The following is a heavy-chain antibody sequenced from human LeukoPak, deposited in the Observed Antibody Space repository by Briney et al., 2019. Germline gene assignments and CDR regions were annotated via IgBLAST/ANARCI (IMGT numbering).Heavy chain of an antibody. D-gene: IGHD6-19*01. J-gene: IGHJ2*01. V-gene: IGHV4-4*09. CDR3: ARFHSGPGGWYVLWYFDL. CDR2: IYNGEST. Sequence: SETLSPTCTVSGGSVSSYYWSWIRQPPGKGLEWIGYIYNGESTKYNSSLESRVTLSVDTSKNQLFLKLTSVTAEDTAVYYCARFHSGPGGWYVLWYFDLWGRGTLVTVSS. CDR1: GGSVSSYY.